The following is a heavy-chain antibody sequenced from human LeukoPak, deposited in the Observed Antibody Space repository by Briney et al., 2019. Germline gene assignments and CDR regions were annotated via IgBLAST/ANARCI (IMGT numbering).Heavy chain of an antibody. CDR2: IYRGGST. Sequence: GGSLRLSCAASGFTVSSNYMSWVRQAPGKGLEWVSVIYRGGSTYYADSVKGRFTISRDNSKNTLYVQMNSLRAEDTAVYYCARGNYGSGTYADYYGMDVWGQGTTVTVSS. V-gene: IGHV3-66*02. D-gene: IGHD3-10*01. J-gene: IGHJ6*02. CDR1: GFTVSSNY. CDR3: ARGNYGSGTYADYYGMDV.